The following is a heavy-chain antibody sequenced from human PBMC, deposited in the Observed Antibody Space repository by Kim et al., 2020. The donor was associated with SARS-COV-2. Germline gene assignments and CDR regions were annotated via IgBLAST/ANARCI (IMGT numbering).Heavy chain of an antibody. V-gene: IGHV3-73*01. Sequence: GGSLRLSCAASGFTFSGSAMHWVRQASGKGLEWVGRIRSKANSYATAYAASVKGRFTISRDDSKNTAYLQMNSLKTEDTAVYYCTRLEYYYGSGYAFDIWGQGTMVTVSS. CDR1: GFTFSGSA. CDR3: TRLEYYYGSGYAFDI. J-gene: IGHJ3*02. CDR2: IRSKANSYAT. D-gene: IGHD3-10*01.